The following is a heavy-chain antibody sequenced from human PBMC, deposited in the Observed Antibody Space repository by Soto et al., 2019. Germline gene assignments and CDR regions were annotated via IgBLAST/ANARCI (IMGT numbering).Heavy chain of an antibody. D-gene: IGHD3-16*01. J-gene: IGHJ4*02. CDR2: ISYSGST. V-gene: IGHV4-39*01. Sequence: SEILSLTCTVSAGSITSDTYYWGWIRQPPEKGLEWIASISYSGSTYYNPTLKSRLTISVDTSKSQFSLKLSSVTAADTAVYYCARRWGTTFDYWGQGTLVTVSS. CDR3: ARRWGTTFDY. CDR1: AGSITSDTYY.